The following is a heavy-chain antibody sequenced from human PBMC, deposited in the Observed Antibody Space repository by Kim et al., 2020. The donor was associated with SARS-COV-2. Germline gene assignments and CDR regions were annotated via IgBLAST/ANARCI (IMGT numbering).Heavy chain of an antibody. Sequence: ASVKVSCKASGYTFTGYYMHWVRQAPGQGLEWMGWINPNSGGTNYAQKFQGRVTMTRDTSISTAYMELSRLRSDVTAVYYCARGVSRGVSVAAATPTFDYWGQGTLVTVSS. CDR1: GYTFTGYY. CDR2: INPNSGGT. J-gene: IGHJ4*02. CDR3: ARGVSRGVSVAAATPTFDY. V-gene: IGHV1-2*02. D-gene: IGHD6-13*01.